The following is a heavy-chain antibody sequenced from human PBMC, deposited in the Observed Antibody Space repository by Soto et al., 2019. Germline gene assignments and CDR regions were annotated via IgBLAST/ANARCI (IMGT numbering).Heavy chain of an antibody. CDR3: ARDVYSSGWYGTQSFDY. CDR1: GFTFDDYA. CDR2: ISWNSGSI. D-gene: IGHD6-19*01. Sequence: EVQLVESGGGLVQPGRSLRLSCAASGFTFDDYAMHWVRQAPGKGLEWVSGISWNSGSIGYADSVKGRFTISRDNAKNSLYLQMNSLRAEDTAVYYCARDVYSSGWYGTQSFDYWGQGTLVTVSS. J-gene: IGHJ4*02. V-gene: IGHV3-9*01.